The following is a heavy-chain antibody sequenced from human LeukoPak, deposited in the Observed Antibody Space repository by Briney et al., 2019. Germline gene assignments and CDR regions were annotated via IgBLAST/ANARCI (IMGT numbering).Heavy chain of an antibody. Sequence: SETLSLTCTVSGGSISSYYWSWIRQPPGKGLEWIGYIYYSGSTNYNPSLKSRVTISVDTSKNQFSLKLSSVTAADTAVYYCARHSRVGRKDSGAFDIWGQGTMVTVYS. J-gene: IGHJ3*02. CDR3: ARHSRVGRKDSGAFDI. CDR1: GGSISSYY. D-gene: IGHD1-26*01. V-gene: IGHV4-59*08. CDR2: IYYSGST.